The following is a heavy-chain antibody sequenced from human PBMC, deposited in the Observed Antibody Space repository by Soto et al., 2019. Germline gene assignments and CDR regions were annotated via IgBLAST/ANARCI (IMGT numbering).Heavy chain of an antibody. Sequence: PGGSLTLSRASSGFTFSSYSIHSVRQAPGKGREWVAVISYDGSNKYYADSVKGRFTISRDNSKNTLYLQMNSLRAEDTAVYYCAKVWSSVGIDYWGQGTLVTVSS. CDR3: AKVWSSVGIDY. D-gene: IGHD3-10*01. V-gene: IGHV3-30*18. CDR2: ISYDGSNK. J-gene: IGHJ4*02. CDR1: GFTFSSYS.